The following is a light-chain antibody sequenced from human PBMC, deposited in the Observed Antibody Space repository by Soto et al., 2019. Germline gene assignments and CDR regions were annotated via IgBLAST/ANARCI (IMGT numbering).Light chain of an antibody. Sequence: DIQMTQSPSTLSGSVGYRFTITCRASQTISSWLAWYQQKPGEAPKLLIYAASTLYGGVPSRFSGSGSGTDFALTITSLQAEDFATYYCQQLRMYPSTFGGGTKVDIK. CDR1: QTISSW. J-gene: IGKJ4*01. CDR2: AAS. CDR3: QQLRMYPST. V-gene: IGKV1-5*01.